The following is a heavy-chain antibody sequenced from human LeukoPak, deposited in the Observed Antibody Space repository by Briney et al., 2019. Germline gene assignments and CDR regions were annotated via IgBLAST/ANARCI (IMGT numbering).Heavy chain of an antibody. CDR3: ARERITMVRGVSTRDAFDI. CDR1: GYSFTSYW. V-gene: IGHV5-51*01. Sequence: GESLKISCKGSGYSFTSYWIGWVRQMPGKGLEWMGIIYPGDSDTRYSPSFQGQVTISADKSISTAYLQWSSLKASDTAMYYCARERITMVRGVSTRDAFDIWGQGTMVTVSS. J-gene: IGHJ3*02. D-gene: IGHD3-10*01. CDR2: IYPGDSDT.